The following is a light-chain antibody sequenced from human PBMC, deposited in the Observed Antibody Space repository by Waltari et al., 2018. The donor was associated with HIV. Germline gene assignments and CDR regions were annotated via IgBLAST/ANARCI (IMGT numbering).Light chain of an antibody. CDR3: AAWDDSLNGVI. J-gene: IGLJ2*01. CDR1: RFNIRSNT. Sequence: QCVLTQPPPASGTPGQRVTIPCSGIRFNIRSNTVTWYQQLPGKTPKLLIYNNNQRPSGVPDLFSGSTSATSASLAISVLQSEDEADYYCAAWDDSLNGVIFGGGTKLTVL. V-gene: IGLV1-44*01. CDR2: NNN.